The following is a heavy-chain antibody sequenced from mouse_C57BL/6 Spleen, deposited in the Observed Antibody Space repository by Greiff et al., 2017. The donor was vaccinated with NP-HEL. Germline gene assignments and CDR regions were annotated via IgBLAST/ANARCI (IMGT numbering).Heavy chain of an antibody. CDR2: IDPSDSYT. Sequence: QVQLQQPGAELVKPGASVKLSCKASGYTFTSYWMQWVKQRPGQGLEWIGEIDPSDSYTNYNQKFKGKATLTVDTSSSTAYMQLSSLTSEDSAVYYCARSPDSSGSWFAYWGKGTLVTVSA. J-gene: IGHJ3*01. CDR3: ARSPDSSGSWFAY. CDR1: GYTFTSYW. V-gene: IGHV1-50*01. D-gene: IGHD3-2*02.